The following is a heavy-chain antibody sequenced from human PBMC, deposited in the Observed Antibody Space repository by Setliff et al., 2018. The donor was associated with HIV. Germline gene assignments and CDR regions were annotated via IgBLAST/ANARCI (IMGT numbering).Heavy chain of an antibody. J-gene: IGHJ4*02. D-gene: IGHD2-2*01. CDR3: ARDTCNNTACVHRYYFDS. CDR2: INQDGSKK. V-gene: IGHV3-7*01. CDR1: GFSFSGYW. Sequence: GESLKISCTASGFSFSGYWMNWVRQAPGKGLEWVANINQDGSKKYYVDSLKGRFTISRDNARNSLYLQMSSLRAEDTAVYYCARDTCNNTACVHRYYFDSWGQGTLVTVSS.